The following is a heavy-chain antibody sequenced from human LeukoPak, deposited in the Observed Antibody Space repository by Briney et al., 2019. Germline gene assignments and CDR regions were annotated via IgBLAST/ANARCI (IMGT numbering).Heavy chain of an antibody. J-gene: IGHJ6*02. Sequence: PGRSLRLSCAASGFTFSSYGMHWVRLAPGKGLEWVAVISYDGSNKYYADSVKGRFTISRDNSKNTLYLQMNSLRAEDTAVYYCAKDRGYSGYDRLYYYYYGMDVWGQGTTVTVSS. CDR2: ISYDGSNK. D-gene: IGHD5-12*01. V-gene: IGHV3-30*18. CDR3: AKDRGYSGYDRLYYYYYGMDV. CDR1: GFTFSSYG.